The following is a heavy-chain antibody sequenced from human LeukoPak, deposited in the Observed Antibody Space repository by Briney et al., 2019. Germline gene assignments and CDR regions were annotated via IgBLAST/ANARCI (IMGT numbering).Heavy chain of an antibody. D-gene: IGHD5-18*01. CDR2: ISNSGTAI. V-gene: IGHV3-48*03. CDR1: GFTFSSYE. CDR3: ARSGYSMDTEYFQH. J-gene: IGHJ1*01. Sequence: GESLRLSCAASGFTFSSYEMNWVRQAPGKGLEWVSYISNSGTAIYYADSVKGRFTISRDNATSSLYLQMNSLRAEDTAVYYCARSGYSMDTEYFQHWGQGTLVTVSS.